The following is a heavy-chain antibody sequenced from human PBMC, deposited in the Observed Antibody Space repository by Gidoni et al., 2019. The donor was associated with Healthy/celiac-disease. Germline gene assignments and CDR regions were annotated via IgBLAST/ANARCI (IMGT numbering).Heavy chain of an antibody. D-gene: IGHD2-2*01. CDR1: GGSISSGGYY. CDR2: IYYSGST. CDR3: ARGGYCSSTSCYDGWFDP. Sequence: QVQLQESGPGLVKPSQTLSLTCTVSGGSISSGGYYWSWIRQHPGKGLEWIGYIYYSGSTYYNPSLKSRVTISVDTSKNQFSLKLSSVTAADTAVYYCARGGYCSSTSCYDGWFDPWGQGTLVTVSS. J-gene: IGHJ5*02. V-gene: IGHV4-31*03.